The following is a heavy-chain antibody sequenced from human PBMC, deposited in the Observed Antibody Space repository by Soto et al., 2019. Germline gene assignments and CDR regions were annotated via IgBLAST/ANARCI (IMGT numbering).Heavy chain of an antibody. D-gene: IGHD2-2*01. CDR3: ARYCRSTSCYDY. CDR2: ISYDGRDK. J-gene: IGHJ4*02. CDR1: GFSFSNYA. Sequence: GSLRLSCTASGFSFSNYAMHWVRQAPGKGLEWVAVISYDGRDKYYEDSVKGRYTISRDKSKNTLFLQMNSLRAEDTAVYYCARYCRSTSCYDYWGQGTLFTVSS. V-gene: IGHV3-30*03.